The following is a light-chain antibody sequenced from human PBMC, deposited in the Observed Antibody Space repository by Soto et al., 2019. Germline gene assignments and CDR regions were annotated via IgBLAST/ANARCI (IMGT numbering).Light chain of an antibody. Sequence: DIQLTESPSALSASVGDRGTSTCRASQTIGSSLAWYQQKPGQAPNLLISDASSLERGVPSRFSGSGSGTEFTLTIHSLQTDDFATYYCQQYNGYSRTFGQGTQVDNK. CDR1: QTIGSS. V-gene: IGKV1-5*01. J-gene: IGKJ1*01. CDR2: DAS. CDR3: QQYNGYSRT.